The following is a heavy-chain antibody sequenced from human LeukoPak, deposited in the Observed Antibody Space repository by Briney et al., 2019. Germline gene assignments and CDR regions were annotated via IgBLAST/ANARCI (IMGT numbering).Heavy chain of an antibody. D-gene: IGHD2-2*02. Sequence: GSLRLSCAASGFTVISNSMSWVRQAPGKGLEGVSIIYSGGNAYQAGSVKGRFTISRDNSKNTLYLQMNSLRAEDTAVYYCARVHCSSASCHNDYWGQGTLVTVSS. CDR3: ARVHCSSASCHNDY. J-gene: IGHJ4*02. CDR1: GFTVISNS. CDR2: IYSGGNA. V-gene: IGHV3-53*01.